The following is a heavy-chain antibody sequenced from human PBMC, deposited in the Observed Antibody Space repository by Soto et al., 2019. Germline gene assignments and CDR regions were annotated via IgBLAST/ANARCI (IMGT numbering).Heavy chain of an antibody. J-gene: IGHJ4*02. CDR1: GFTFSSYA. Sequence: HPGGSLRLSCAASGFTFSSYAMHWVRRAPGKGLEWVAVISYDGSNKYYADSVKGRFTISRDNSKNTLYLQMNSLRAEDTAVYYCARDLYSGSYYGPFDYWGQGTLVTVSS. CDR2: ISYDGSNK. V-gene: IGHV3-30-3*01. CDR3: ARDLYSGSYYGPFDY. D-gene: IGHD1-26*01.